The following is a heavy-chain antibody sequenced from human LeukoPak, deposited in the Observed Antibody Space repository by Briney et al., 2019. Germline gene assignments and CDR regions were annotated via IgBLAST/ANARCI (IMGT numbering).Heavy chain of an antibody. CDR1: GFTLTNFA. V-gene: IGHV3-64*01. Sequence: PGGSLRLSCAPSGFTLTNFAMHWVRQAPGKGLEYVSPMSSDGGTTYYANSVKGRFTMSRDKSKNAVYLQMGSLRPDDMAVYYCARGGSLSAYDSWGQGTLVTVSS. CDR3: ARGGSLSAYDS. J-gene: IGHJ4*02. D-gene: IGHD2/OR15-2a*01. CDR2: MSSDGGTT.